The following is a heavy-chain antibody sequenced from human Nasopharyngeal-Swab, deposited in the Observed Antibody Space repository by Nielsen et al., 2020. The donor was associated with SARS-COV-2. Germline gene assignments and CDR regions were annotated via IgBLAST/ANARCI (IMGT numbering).Heavy chain of an antibody. Sequence: ASVKVSCKASGYTFTSYAMHWVRQAPGQRLEWMGWINAGNGNTKYSQKFQGRVTITRDTSASTAYMELSGLRSEDTAVYYCASPYCTNGLCYSRAGFDSWGQGSLVTVSS. CDR1: GYTFTSYA. D-gene: IGHD2-8*01. V-gene: IGHV1-3*01. J-gene: IGHJ4*02. CDR3: ASPYCTNGLCYSRAGFDS. CDR2: INAGNGNT.